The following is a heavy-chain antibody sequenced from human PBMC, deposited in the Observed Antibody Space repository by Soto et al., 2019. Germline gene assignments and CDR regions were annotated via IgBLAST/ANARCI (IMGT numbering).Heavy chain of an antibody. CDR1: GGSVSSGSYY. D-gene: IGHD6-13*01. V-gene: IGHV4-61*01. CDR2: IYYSGST. Sequence: PSETLSLTCTVSGGSVSSGSYYWSWIRQPPWKGLEWIGYIYYSGSTNYNPSLKSRVTISVDTSKNQFSLKLSSVTAADTAVYYCARDLRLPGYSSSWPGYWFDPWGQGXLVTVYS. CDR3: ARDLRLPGYSSSWPGYWFDP. J-gene: IGHJ5*02.